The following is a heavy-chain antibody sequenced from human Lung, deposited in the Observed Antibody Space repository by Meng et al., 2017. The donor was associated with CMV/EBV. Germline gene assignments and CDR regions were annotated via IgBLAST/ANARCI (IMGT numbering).Heavy chain of an antibody. CDR2: MNPNSGNT. CDR3: SRTRIEVEPDGRKIKYYNYGMDV. D-gene: IGHD2-2*01. J-gene: IGHJ6*01. V-gene: IGHV1-8*01. Sequence: SXXVSXKASGYTFTTYDINWVRQATGQGLEWMGWMNPNSGNTGYAQKFQGRVTMTRVTSISTAYMELSGLTSDDTAVYYCSRTRIEVEPDGRKIKYYNYGMDVWGQGTSVTVSS. CDR1: GYTFTTYD.